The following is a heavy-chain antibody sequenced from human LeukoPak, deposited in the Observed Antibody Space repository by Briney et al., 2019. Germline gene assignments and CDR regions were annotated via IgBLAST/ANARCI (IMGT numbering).Heavy chain of an antibody. CDR3: ATVYCSGGSCYSEFGY. V-gene: IGHV1-24*01. Sequence: ASVKVSCKVSGYTLTELSMHRVRQAPGKGLEWMGGFDPEDGETIYAQKFQGRVTMTEDTSTDTAYMELSSLRPEDTAVYYCATVYCSGGSCYSEFGYWGQGTLVTVSS. D-gene: IGHD2-15*01. CDR2: FDPEDGET. J-gene: IGHJ4*02. CDR1: GYTLTELS.